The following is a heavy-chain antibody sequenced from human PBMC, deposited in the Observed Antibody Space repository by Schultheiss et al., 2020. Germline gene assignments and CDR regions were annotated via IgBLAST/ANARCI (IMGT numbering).Heavy chain of an antibody. CDR3: ARDGGLRKYDY. CDR2: IIPIFGTA. D-gene: IGHD2-15*01. J-gene: IGHJ4*02. V-gene: IGHV1-69*06. CDR1: GGTFSSYA. Sequence: SVKVSCKASGGTFSSYAISWVRQAPGQGLEWMGGIIPIFGTANYAQKFQGRVTITADKSTSTAYMELSSLRSDDTAVYYCARDGGLRKYDYWGQGTLVTVSS.